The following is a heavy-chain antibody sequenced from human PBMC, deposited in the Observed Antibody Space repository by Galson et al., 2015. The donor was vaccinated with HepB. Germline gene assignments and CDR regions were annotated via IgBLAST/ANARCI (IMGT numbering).Heavy chain of an antibody. Sequence: SVKVSCKASGGTFSRYAISWVRQAPGQGLEWMGRIIPILGIANYAQKFQGRVTITADKSTSTAYVELSSLRSEDTAVYYCARSEGDYDFDYWGQGTLVTVSS. V-gene: IGHV1-69*04. CDR1: GGTFSRYA. J-gene: IGHJ4*02. CDR3: ARSEGDYDFDY. D-gene: IGHD4/OR15-4a*01. CDR2: IIPILGIA.